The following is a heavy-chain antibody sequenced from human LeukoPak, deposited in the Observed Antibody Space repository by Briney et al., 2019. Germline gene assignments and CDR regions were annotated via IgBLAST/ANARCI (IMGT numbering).Heavy chain of an antibody. J-gene: IGHJ4*02. CDR3: ARALWGVAPLFDY. CDR1: GGTFSSYA. Sequence: GSSVKVSCKASGGTFSSYAISWVRQAPGQGLEWMGGMIPIFGTANYAQKFQGRVTITTDESTSTAYMELSSLRSEDTAVYYCARALWGVAPLFDYWGQGTLVTVSS. CDR2: MIPIFGTA. D-gene: IGHD3-10*01. V-gene: IGHV1-69*05.